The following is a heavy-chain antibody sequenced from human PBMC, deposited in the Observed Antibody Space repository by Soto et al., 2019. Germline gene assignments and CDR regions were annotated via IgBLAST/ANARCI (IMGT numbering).Heavy chain of an antibody. D-gene: IGHD3-16*01. Sequence: SETLSVTCAVSGYSISSGFSWGWIRQLPGKGLEWIGSIDHSGSTHYNASLKIRLSISLDTSKNQFSLKLRSVTAADTAVYYCARDWGSASYPFEPWGQGTLVTAS. J-gene: IGHJ5*02. CDR1: GYSISSGFS. CDR3: ARDWGSASYPFEP. CDR2: IDHSGST. V-gene: IGHV4-38-2*02.